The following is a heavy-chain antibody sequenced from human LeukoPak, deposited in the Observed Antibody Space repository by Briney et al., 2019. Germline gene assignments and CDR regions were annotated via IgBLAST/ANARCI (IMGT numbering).Heavy chain of an antibody. CDR1: GGSITNYY. J-gene: IGHJ5*02. Sequence: SETLSLTCSVSGGSITNYYWSWILQPPGKGLEWIGYIYYSGSTNYNPSLKSRVTISVDTSNNQFSLKLSSVTAADTAVYYCARSTRSWFDPWGQGTLVTVSS. V-gene: IGHV4-59*01. CDR3: ARSTRSWFDP. CDR2: IYYSGST. D-gene: IGHD3-10*01.